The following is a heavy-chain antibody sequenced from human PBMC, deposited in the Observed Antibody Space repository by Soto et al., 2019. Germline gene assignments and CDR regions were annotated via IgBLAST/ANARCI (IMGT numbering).Heavy chain of an antibody. J-gene: IGHJ5*02. V-gene: IGHV4-59*01. CDR3: ARTPSRTSLDRSDP. CDR1: GGSISSYY. Sequence: PSETLSLTCTVSGGSISSYYWSWIRQPPGKGLEWIGYIYYSGSTNYNPSLKSRVTISVDTSKNQFSLKLGSVTAADTAVYYCARTPSRTSLDRSDPWGQGTLVTVS. D-gene: IGHD2-2*01. CDR2: IYYSGST.